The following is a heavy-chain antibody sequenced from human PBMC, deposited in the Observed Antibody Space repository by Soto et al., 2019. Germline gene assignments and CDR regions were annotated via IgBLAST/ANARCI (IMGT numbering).Heavy chain of an antibody. Sequence: GGSLRLACAASGFTVSSHAMSWVRQAPGKRLEWVSSISGSGDGTYYGDSVKGRFTISRDSSNSTLYLQMNNLRGEDTAVYFCTKSRRSILMVYGFGGMDVWGQGTTVTVSS. D-gene: IGHD2-8*01. CDR1: GFTVSSHA. J-gene: IGHJ6*02. CDR3: TKSRRSILMVYGFGGMDV. CDR2: ISGSGDGT. V-gene: IGHV3-23*01.